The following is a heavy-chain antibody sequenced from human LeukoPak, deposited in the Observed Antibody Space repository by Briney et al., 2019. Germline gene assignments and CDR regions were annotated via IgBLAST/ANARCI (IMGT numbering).Heavy chain of an antibody. CDR3: ARDGGAPYNWFDP. CDR2: ISAYNGNT. V-gene: IGHV1-18*01. D-gene: IGHD4-17*01. CDR1: GYTFTSYS. J-gene: IGHJ5*02. Sequence: ASVKVSCKASGYTFTSYSISWVRQAPGQGLEWMGWISAYNGNTNYAQKLQGRVTMTTDTSTSTAYMDLSRLRSDDTAVYYCARDGGAPYNWFDPWGQGTLVTVSS.